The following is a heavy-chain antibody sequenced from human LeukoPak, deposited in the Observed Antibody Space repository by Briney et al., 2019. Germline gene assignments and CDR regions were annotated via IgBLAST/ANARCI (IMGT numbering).Heavy chain of an antibody. V-gene: IGHV4-39*07. CDR3: ARGGCSGGSCYFPENWFDP. D-gene: IGHD2-15*01. J-gene: IGHJ5*02. CDR2: IYHTGKS. CDR1: GGSISSSSYY. Sequence: SETLSLTCTVSGGSISSSSYYWDWIRQPPGKGLEWIASIYHTGKSYYNPSLKSRVTISVDTSKNQFSLKLSSVTAADTAVYYCARGGCSGGSCYFPENWFDPWGQGTLVTVSS.